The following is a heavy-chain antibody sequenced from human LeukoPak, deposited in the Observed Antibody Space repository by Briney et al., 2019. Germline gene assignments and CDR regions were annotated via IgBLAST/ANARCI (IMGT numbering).Heavy chain of an antibody. CDR2: IYYSGST. CDR1: GGSVSSNY. J-gene: IGHJ4*02. V-gene: IGHV4-59*02. D-gene: IGHD6-19*01. Sequence: SETLSLTCTVSGGSVSSNYWSWIRQPPGKGLEWIGYIYYSGSTNSNPSLKSRVTISVDTSKNQFSLKLSSVTAADTAVYYCARDPGEVAGPYYFDYWGQGTLVTVSS. CDR3: ARDPGEVAGPYYFDY.